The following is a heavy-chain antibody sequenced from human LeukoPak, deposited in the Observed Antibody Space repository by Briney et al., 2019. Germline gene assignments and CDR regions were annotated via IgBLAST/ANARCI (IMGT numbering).Heavy chain of an antibody. CDR1: GGSFSGYY. Sequence: SETLSLTCAVYGGSFSGYYWSWIRQPPGKGLEWIGEINHSGSTNYNPSLKSRVTISVDTSKNQFSLKLSSVTAADTAVYYCASSDYSGSYWRFDYWGQGTLVTVSS. V-gene: IGHV4-34*01. CDR2: INHSGST. J-gene: IGHJ4*02. D-gene: IGHD1-26*01. CDR3: ASSDYSGSYWRFDY.